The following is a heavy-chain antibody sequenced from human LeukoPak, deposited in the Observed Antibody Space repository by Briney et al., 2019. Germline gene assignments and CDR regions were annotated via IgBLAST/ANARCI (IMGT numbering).Heavy chain of an antibody. CDR1: GYTFTGYY. V-gene: IGHV1-2*06. CDR3: ARARDGYNYWLDP. CDR2: INPNSGGT. D-gene: IGHD5-24*01. J-gene: IGHJ5*02. Sequence: ASVKVSCKASGYTFTGYYMHWVRQAPGQGLEWMGRINPNSGGTNYAQKFQGRVTMTRDTSISTAYMELSRLRSDDTAAYYCARARDGYNYWLDPWGQGTLVTVSS.